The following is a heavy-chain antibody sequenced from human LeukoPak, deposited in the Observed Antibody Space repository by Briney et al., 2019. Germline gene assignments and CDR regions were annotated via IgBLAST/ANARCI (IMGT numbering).Heavy chain of an antibody. J-gene: IGHJ4*02. CDR3: AKSDCGGDCHLLDY. CDR2: FGGSGGAI. D-gene: IGHD2-21*02. Sequence: GGSLRLSCAASGFTFSTYAMSWVRQAPGKGLEWVSHFGGSGGAIYYADSVKGRFTISRDNSKNTLYLQMNSLRAEDTAVYYCAKSDCGGDCHLLDYWGQGTLVTVSS. CDR1: GFTFSTYA. V-gene: IGHV3-23*01.